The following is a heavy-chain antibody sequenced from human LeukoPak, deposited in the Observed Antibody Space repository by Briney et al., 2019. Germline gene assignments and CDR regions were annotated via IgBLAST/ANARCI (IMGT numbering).Heavy chain of an antibody. CDR2: ISWNSGSI. J-gene: IGHJ6*03. D-gene: IGHD4-23*01. V-gene: IGHV3-9*03. CDR3: AKGNGGYYYYFYMDV. CDR1: GFTFDDYA. Sequence: GGSLRLSCAASGFTFDDYAMHWVRQAPGKGLEWVSGISWNSGSIDYADSVKGRFTISRDNAKNPLYLQMNSLRAEDMALYYCAKGNGGYYYYFYMDVWGKGTTVTVFS.